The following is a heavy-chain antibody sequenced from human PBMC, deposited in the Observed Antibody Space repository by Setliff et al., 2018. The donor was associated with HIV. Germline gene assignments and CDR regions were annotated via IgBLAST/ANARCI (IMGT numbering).Heavy chain of an antibody. Sequence: PGESLKISCQGSGYTFTNYWIGWVRQESGKGLEWMGLIWPSDSDTIYSPSFQGQVTISADKSINTAYLQWSSLKASDTAMYYCARHGQYGSGSYYNRPFDYWGQGTLVTVSS. D-gene: IGHD3-10*01. CDR3: ARHGQYGSGSYYNRPFDY. CDR2: IWPSDSDT. V-gene: IGHV5-51*01. CDR1: GYTFTNYW. J-gene: IGHJ4*02.